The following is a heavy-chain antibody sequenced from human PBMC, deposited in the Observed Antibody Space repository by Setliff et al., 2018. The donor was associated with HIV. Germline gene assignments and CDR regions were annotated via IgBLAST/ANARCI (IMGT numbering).Heavy chain of an antibody. J-gene: IGHJ3*02. CDR3: ARVNYYDSSGLEIAFDI. D-gene: IGHD3-22*01. V-gene: IGHV3-20*01. CDR1: GFTFDDYG. Sequence: GSLRLSCAASGFTFDDYGMSWVRQAPGKGLEWVSGIYWNGGSTGYADSVKGRFTISRDNAKNSLYLQMNSLRAEDTALYHCARVNYYDSSGLEIAFDIWGQGTMVTVSS. CDR2: IYWNGGST.